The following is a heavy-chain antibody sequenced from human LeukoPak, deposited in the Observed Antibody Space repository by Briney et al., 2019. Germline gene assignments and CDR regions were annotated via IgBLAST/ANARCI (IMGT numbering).Heavy chain of an antibody. CDR1: GFTFSNAW. Sequence: GGSLRLSCAASGFTFSNAWMSWVRQAPGKGLEWVGRIKSKTDGGTTDYAATVKGRFTIPRDSSKKTLYLQMSSLKTGDTAVYYCTSLPLNGAGGYTGALDTWGGGTLVTVSP. D-gene: IGHD3-10*01. CDR2: IKSKTDGGTT. V-gene: IGHV3-15*01. J-gene: IGHJ5*02. CDR3: TSLPLNGAGGYTGALDT.